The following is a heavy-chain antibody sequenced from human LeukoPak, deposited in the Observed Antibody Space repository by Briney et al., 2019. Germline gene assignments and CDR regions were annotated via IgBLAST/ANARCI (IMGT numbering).Heavy chain of an antibody. D-gene: IGHD3-3*01. CDR1: GLTVSSNY. CDR3: ARALDLNLGRFDP. V-gene: IGHV3-53*01. Sequence: GGSLTLSCEASGLTVSSNYMSWVRQAPGKGLEWVSVIYSDGSTFYVDSVKGRFTISRDNSKNTLYLQMNSLRAEDTAVYYCARALDLNLGRFDPWGQGTLVTVSS. CDR2: IYSDGST. J-gene: IGHJ5*02.